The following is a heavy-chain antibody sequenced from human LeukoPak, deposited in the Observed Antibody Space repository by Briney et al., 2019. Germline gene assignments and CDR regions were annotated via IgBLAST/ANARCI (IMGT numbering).Heavy chain of an antibody. D-gene: IGHD3-3*01. J-gene: IGHJ5*02. Sequence: ASVKVSCKVSGYTLTELSMHWVRQAPGKGLEWMGGFDPEDGETIYAQKFQGRVTMTEDTSTDTAYMELSSLRSEDTAVYYCATLSGFLEWLDCFDPWGQGTLVTVSS. CDR2: FDPEDGET. V-gene: IGHV1-24*01. CDR3: ATLSGFLEWLDCFDP. CDR1: GYTLTELS.